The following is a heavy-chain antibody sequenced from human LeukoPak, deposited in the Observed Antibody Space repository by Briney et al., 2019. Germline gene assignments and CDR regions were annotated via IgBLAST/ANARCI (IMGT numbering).Heavy chain of an antibody. CDR1: GGSISSNRYN. V-gene: IGHV4-39*02. Sequence: PAETLSLTCTVSGGSISSNRYNWAWIRQSPGKGLEWIGSIFHRGTTYYNPSLKSRVTLSLDTSNNHFSVTLRSVTAADTAVYYCARDQTYSGSGIYTYFDYWGQGILVTVST. CDR2: IFHRGTT. CDR3: ARDQTYSGSGIYTYFDY. D-gene: IGHD3-10*01. J-gene: IGHJ4*02.